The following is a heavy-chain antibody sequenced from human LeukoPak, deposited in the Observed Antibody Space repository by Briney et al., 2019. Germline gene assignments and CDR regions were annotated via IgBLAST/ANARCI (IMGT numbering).Heavy chain of an antibody. J-gene: IGHJ4*02. CDR2: ISAYNGNT. D-gene: IGHD3-22*01. V-gene: IGHV1-18*01. Sequence: SSVKVSCKASGGTFSSYTISWVRQAPGQGLEWMGWISAYNGNTNYAQKLQGRVTMTTDTSTSTAYMELRSLRSDDTAVYYCARDSEGDYYDSSGYYAPQSYWGQGTLVTVSS. CDR1: GGTFSSYT. CDR3: ARDSEGDYYDSSGYYAPQSY.